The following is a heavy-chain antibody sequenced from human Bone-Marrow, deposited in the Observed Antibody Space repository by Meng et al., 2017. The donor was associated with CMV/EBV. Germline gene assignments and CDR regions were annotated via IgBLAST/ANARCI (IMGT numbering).Heavy chain of an antibody. D-gene: IGHD6-6*01. CDR2: IHHSENT. V-gene: IGHV4-34*01. CDR1: GGSFSGYY. Sequence: GSLRLSCAVYGGSFSGYYWSWIRQPPGKGLEWIGEIHHSENTNYNPSLKSRVTISEDTSKNQFSLKLSSVTAADTAVYYCAREGGIAARPYYYYGMDVWGQGNTVNVAS. CDR3: AREGGIAARPYYYYGMDV. J-gene: IGHJ6*02.